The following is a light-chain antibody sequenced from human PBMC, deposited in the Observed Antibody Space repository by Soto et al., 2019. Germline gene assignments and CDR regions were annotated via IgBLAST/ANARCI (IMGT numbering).Light chain of an antibody. CDR1: QSISSW. V-gene: IGKV1-5*01. CDR2: DAS. J-gene: IGKJ3*01. CDR3: QQYNSYSPEVT. Sequence: DIQMTRSPSTLSASVGDRVTITCRASQSISSWLAWYQQKPGKAPKLLIYDASSLESGVPSRFSGSGSGTEFTLTISSLQPDDFATYYCQQYNSYSPEVTFGPGTKVDIK.